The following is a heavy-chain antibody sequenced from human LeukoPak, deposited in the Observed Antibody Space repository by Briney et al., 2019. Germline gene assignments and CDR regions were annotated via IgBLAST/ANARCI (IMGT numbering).Heavy chain of an antibody. Sequence: PGGSLRLSCAASGFTFSSYGMHWVRQAPGKGLEWVSGINDNGGSRYHADSVKGRFTISRDNSRSVLFLELASLRAEDTAVYYCARYYGSGSYFYLDYWGQGALVTVSS. D-gene: IGHD3-10*01. CDR2: INDNGGSR. V-gene: IGHV3-23*01. J-gene: IGHJ4*02. CDR1: GFTFSSYG. CDR3: ARYYGSGSYFYLDY.